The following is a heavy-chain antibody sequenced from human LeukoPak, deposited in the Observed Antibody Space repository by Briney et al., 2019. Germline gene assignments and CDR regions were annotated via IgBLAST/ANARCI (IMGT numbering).Heavy chain of an antibody. CDR3: ARGRGLVVVPAAIPPRMDV. CDR1: GGSFSGYY. D-gene: IGHD2-2*01. J-gene: IGHJ6*02. Sequence: PSETLSLTCAVYGGSFSGYYWSWIRQPPGKGLERIGEINHSGSTNYNPSLKSRVTISVDTSKNQFSLKLSSVTAADTAVYYCARGRGLVVVPAAIPPRMDVWGQGTTVTVSS. CDR2: INHSGST. V-gene: IGHV4-34*01.